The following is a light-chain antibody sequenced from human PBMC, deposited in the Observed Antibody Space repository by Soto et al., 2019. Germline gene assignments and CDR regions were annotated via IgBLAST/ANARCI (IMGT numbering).Light chain of an antibody. CDR3: ASYTPSSIYV. Sequence: QSALTQPASVSGSPGQSIAISCTGTSSDVGGYNYVSWYQQHPGKAPKLIIYDVSSRPSGVSDRFSGSKSGNTASLTISGLQAEDEADYYCASYTPSSIYVFGTGTKVTVL. V-gene: IGLV2-14*01. CDR2: DVS. J-gene: IGLJ1*01. CDR1: SSDVGGYNY.